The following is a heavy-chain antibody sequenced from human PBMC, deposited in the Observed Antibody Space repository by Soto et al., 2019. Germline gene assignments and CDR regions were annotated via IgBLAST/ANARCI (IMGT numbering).Heavy chain of an antibody. V-gene: IGHV3-21*01. J-gene: IGHJ3*02. Sequence: GGSLRLSCAASGFTFSSYSMNWVRQAPGKGLEWVSSISSSSSYIYYADSVKGRFTISRDNAKNSPYLQMNSLRAEDTAVHYCARSQSDIVLMVFDAFDIWGQGTMVTVSS. CDR3: ARSQSDIVLMVFDAFDI. CDR2: ISSSSSYI. CDR1: GFTFSSYS. D-gene: IGHD2-8*01.